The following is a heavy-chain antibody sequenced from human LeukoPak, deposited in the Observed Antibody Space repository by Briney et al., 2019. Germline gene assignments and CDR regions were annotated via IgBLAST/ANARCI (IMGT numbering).Heavy chain of an antibody. CDR1: GGSISSYY. CDR3: ARMATTRRGAFDI. V-gene: IGHV4-59*01. D-gene: IGHD5-24*01. J-gene: IGHJ3*02. CDR2: IYYSGST. Sequence: PSETLSLTCTVSGGSISSYYWSWIRQPPGKGLEWIGYIYYSGSTNYNPSLKSRVTISVDTSKNQFSLKLSSVTAADTAVYYCARMATTRRGAFDIWGQGTMVTVSS.